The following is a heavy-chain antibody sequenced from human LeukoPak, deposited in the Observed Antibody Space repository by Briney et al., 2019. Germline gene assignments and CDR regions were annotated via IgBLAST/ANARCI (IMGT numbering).Heavy chain of an antibody. V-gene: IGHV4-34*01. Sequence: SETLSLTCAVYGGSFSGYYWSWIRQPPGKGLEWIGEINHSGSTNYNPSLKSRVTISVDTSKNQFSLKLSSVTAADTAVYFCARLTTRNRGLIGPRKYYFDYWGQGTLVTVSS. D-gene: IGHD4-11*01. J-gene: IGHJ4*02. CDR2: INHSGST. CDR3: ARLTTRNRGLIGPRKYYFDY. CDR1: GGSFSGYY.